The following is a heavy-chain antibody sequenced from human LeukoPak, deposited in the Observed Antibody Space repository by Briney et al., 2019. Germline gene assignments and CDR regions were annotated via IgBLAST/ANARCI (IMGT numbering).Heavy chain of an antibody. CDR2: INPNSGGT. J-gene: IGHJ5*02. CDR3: ASVGIVVVPAASHRLGFDP. D-gene: IGHD2-2*03. Sequence: ASVKVSCKASGYTFTGYYMHWVRQAPGQGLEWMGWINPNSGGTNYAQKFQGRVTMTRDTSISTAYMELSRLRSDDTAVYYCASVGIVVVPAASHRLGFDPWGQGTLVTVSS. V-gene: IGHV1-2*02. CDR1: GYTFTGYY.